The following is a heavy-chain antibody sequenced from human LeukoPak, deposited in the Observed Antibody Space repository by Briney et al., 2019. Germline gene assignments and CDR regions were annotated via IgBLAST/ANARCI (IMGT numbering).Heavy chain of an antibody. CDR2: IRYDGINE. D-gene: IGHD2-15*01. V-gene: IGHV3-30*02. CDR3: ARDKGYCSGGSCYYFDY. CDR1: GFTFSSYG. J-gene: IGHJ4*02. Sequence: GGSLRLSCAASGFTFSSYGMHWVRQAPGKGLEWVAFIRYDGINEYYADSVKGRFTIPRDNSKNTLYLQMNSLRAEDTAVYYCARDKGYCSGGSCYYFDYWGQGTLVTVSS.